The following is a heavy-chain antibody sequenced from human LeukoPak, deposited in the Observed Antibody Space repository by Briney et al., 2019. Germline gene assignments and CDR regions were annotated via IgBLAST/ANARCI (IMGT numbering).Heavy chain of an antibody. V-gene: IGHV4-31*03. CDR3: ARDSPLVPAASRPGVIRVMDV. D-gene: IGHD2-2*01. CDR2: IYYSGST. J-gene: IGHJ6*04. Sequence: PSETLSLTCTVSGGSISSGGYYWSWIRQHPGKGLEWIGYIYYSGSTYYNPSLKSRVTISVDTSKNQFSLKLSSVTAADTAVYYCARDSPLVPAASRPGVIRVMDVWGKGTTVTVSS. CDR1: GGSISSGGYY.